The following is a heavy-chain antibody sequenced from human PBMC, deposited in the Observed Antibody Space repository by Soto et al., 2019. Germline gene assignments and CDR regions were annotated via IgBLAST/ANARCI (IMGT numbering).Heavy chain of an antibody. CDR1: GFTFSSYA. Sequence: GGSLRLSCAASGFTFSSYAMSWVRQAPGKGLEWVSAISGSGGSTYYADSVKGRFTISRDNSKNTLYLQMNSLRAEDTAVYYCARNPPRYCSSTSCYGDVWGKGTTVTVSS. D-gene: IGHD2-2*01. CDR2: ISGSGGST. CDR3: ARNPPRYCSSTSCYGDV. J-gene: IGHJ6*04. V-gene: IGHV3-23*01.